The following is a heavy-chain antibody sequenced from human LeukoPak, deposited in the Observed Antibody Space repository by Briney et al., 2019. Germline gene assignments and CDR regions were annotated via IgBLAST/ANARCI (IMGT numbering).Heavy chain of an antibody. CDR2: ISHDANKK. Sequence: GGSLRLSCAASGLSSYGMHWVRQAPGKGLEWVAVISHDANKKYYADSVKGRFTISRDNSKNTLYLQLNSLRVEDTAVYYCAKDMNHLLYYFYNGMDVWGQGTTVTVSS. CDR3: AKDMNHLLYYFYNGMDV. D-gene: IGHD1-14*01. J-gene: IGHJ6*02. V-gene: IGHV3-30*18. CDR1: GLSSYG.